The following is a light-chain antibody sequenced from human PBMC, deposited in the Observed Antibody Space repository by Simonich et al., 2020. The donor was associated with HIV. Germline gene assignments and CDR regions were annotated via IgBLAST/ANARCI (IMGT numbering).Light chain of an antibody. CDR2: AAS. Sequence: DIQMTQSPFSLSASVGNKVTITCRASQSFSRHLNWYQQKPGKAPKLLIYAASSLKSGVPSRFSGSGSGTDFTLTISRLQPEDFATYYCQQSYSPPFTFGPGTKVDIK. J-gene: IGKJ3*01. V-gene: IGKV1-39*01. CDR3: QQSYSPPFT. CDR1: QSFSRH.